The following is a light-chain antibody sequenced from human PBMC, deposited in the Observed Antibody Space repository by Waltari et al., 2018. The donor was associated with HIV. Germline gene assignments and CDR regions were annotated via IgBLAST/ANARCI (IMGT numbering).Light chain of an antibody. CDR2: GSS. CDR1: QDISTW. Sequence: DIQMTQSPSSVSPSVADRVTLTCRASQDISTWLAWYQQKPGKAPNLLISGSSYLESGVPSRFSGSESGTTFTLTINSLQTEDFATYFCQQTNTFPWTFGQGTRVDIK. CDR3: QQTNTFPWT. J-gene: IGKJ1*01. V-gene: IGKV1-12*01.